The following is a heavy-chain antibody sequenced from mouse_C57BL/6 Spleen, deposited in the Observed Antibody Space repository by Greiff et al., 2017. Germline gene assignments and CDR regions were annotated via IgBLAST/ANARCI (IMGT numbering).Heavy chain of an antibody. CDR2: FYPRDGST. J-gene: IGHJ3*01. CDR1: GYTFPSYD. CDR3: SYGSSSWFAY. D-gene: IGHD1-1*01. Sequence: QVQLKQSGPELVKPGASVKLSCKASGYTFPSYDINWVKQRPGQGLEWIGWFYPRDGSTKYNEKFKGKATLTVDTTSSTVYMELHSLTSEDSAVYFCSYGSSSWFAYWGQGTLVTVSA. V-gene: IGHV1-85*01.